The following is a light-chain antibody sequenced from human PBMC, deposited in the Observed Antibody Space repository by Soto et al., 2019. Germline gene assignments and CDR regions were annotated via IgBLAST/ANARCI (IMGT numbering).Light chain of an antibody. V-gene: IGKV3D-15*01. Sequence: EIVMTQSPATLSVSPGERATLSCRASQSIGSTLAWYQQKPGQAPRLLIYDASTRATGIPVRFSGSGSGTAFTLTLNSLQSEDFTVYYCQQYNNWPFAFGPGTKVDIK. CDR2: DAS. CDR1: QSIGST. CDR3: QQYNNWPFA. J-gene: IGKJ3*01.